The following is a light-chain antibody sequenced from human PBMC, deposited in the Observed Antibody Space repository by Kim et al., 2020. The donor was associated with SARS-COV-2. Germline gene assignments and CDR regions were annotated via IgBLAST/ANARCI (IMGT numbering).Light chain of an antibody. CDR2: EVS. V-gene: IGLV2-8*01. CDR1: SSDVGGYNY. Sequence: QSALTHPPSASGSPGQSVTISCTGTSSDVGGYNYVSWYQQHPGKAPKLMIYEVSKRPSGVPDRFSGSKSGNTASLTVSGLQAEDEADYYCSSYAGSNNWVFGGGTQLTVL. CDR3: SSYAGSNNWV. J-gene: IGLJ3*02.